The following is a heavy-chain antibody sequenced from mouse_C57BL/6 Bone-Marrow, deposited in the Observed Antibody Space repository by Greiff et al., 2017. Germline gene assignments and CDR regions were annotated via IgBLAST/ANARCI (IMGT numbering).Heavy chain of an antibody. D-gene: IGHD1-1*01. CDR3: ARIYYGSSYAFAY. CDR1: GYTFTSYW. Sequence: QVQLKQPGAELVRPGTSVKLSCKASGYTFTSYWMHWVKQRPGQGLEWIGRIVPNSGGTKYNEKFKSKATLTVDKPSSTAYMQLSSLTSEDSAVYYCARIYYGSSYAFAYWGQGTLVTVSA. CDR2: IVPNSGGT. J-gene: IGHJ3*01. V-gene: IGHV1-72*01.